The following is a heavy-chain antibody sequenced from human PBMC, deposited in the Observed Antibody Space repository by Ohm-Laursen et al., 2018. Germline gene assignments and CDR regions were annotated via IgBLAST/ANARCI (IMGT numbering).Heavy chain of an antibody. J-gene: IGHJ5*02. Sequence: GTLSLTWSVSGGSISSYYWSWIRQPPGKGLEWIGYIYYSGSINYNPSLKSRVTISVDTSKNQFSLKLSSVTAADTAVYYCAGGLQQWMMNWFDPWGQGTLVTVSS. CDR1: GGSISSYY. D-gene: IGHD2-21*02. CDR2: IYYSGSI. V-gene: IGHV4-59*01. CDR3: AGGLQQWMMNWFDP.